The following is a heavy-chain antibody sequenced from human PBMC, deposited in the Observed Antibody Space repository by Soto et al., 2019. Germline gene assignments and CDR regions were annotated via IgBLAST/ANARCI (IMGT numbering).Heavy chain of an antibody. V-gene: IGHV4-34*01. Sequence: SETLSLTCAVYGGSFSGYYWSWIRQPPGKGLEWIGEINHSGSTNYNPSLKSRVTISVDTSKNQFSLKLSSVTAADTAVYYCARYSGSSWPHLPYYYGMDVWGQGTTVTVSS. CDR3: ARYSGSSWPHLPYYYGMDV. J-gene: IGHJ6*02. CDR2: INHSGST. D-gene: IGHD6-13*01. CDR1: GGSFSGYY.